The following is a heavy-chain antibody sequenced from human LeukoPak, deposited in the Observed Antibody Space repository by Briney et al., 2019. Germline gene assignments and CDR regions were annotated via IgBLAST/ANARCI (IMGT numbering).Heavy chain of an antibody. J-gene: IGHJ4*02. D-gene: IGHD3-3*01. CDR3: AKGAIFGVVSTHFDY. Sequence: SETLSLTCTVSGGSISSSSYYWGWIRQPPGKGLEWIGSLYYSGSTYYNPSLKSRVTISVDTSKNQFSLKLSSVTAADTAVYYCAKGAIFGVVSTHFDYWGQGTLVTVSS. CDR1: GGSISSSSYY. V-gene: IGHV4-39*01. CDR2: LYYSGST.